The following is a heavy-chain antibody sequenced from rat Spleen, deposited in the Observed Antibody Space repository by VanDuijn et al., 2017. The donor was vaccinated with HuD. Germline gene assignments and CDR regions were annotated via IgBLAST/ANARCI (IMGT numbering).Heavy chain of an antibody. Sequence: EVQLVESGGGLVQPGRSLKLSCAASGFTYSNYVMAWVSQAPTKGLEWVASISTGGGNTYYRDSVKGRFTISRDNAKNTLYLQMDSLRSEDTATYYCARHTMGIYYFDYWGQGVMVTVSS. CDR1: GFTYSNYV. D-gene: IGHD1-7*01. J-gene: IGHJ2*01. CDR2: ISTGGGNT. CDR3: ARHTMGIYYFDY. V-gene: IGHV5S13*01.